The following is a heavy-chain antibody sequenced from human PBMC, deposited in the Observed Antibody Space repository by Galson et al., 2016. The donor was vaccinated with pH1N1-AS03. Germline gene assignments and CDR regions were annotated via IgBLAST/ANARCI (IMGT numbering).Heavy chain of an antibody. CDR2: IKQDGTTT. Sequence: SLRLSCAASGFAFSTYWMSWVRLAPGKGLEWVANIKQDGTTTYYADSVKGRFTISRDNSKNTLYLQMNSLRTEDTALYYCAREEGGFGSNWLQTDAFDIWGQGTMVTVSS. J-gene: IGHJ3*02. CDR3: AREEGGFGSNWLQTDAFDI. V-gene: IGHV3-7*01. D-gene: IGHD6-13*01. CDR1: GFAFSTYW.